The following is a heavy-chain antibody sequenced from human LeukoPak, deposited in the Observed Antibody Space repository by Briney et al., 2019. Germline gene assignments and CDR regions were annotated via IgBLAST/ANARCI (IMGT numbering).Heavy chain of an antibody. CDR1: GYTFTSYY. J-gene: IGHJ6*02. CDR2: INPSGGST. V-gene: IGHV1-46*01. Sequence: ASVKVSCKASGYTFTSYYMHWVRQAPGQGLEWMGIINPSGGSTSYAQKFQGRVTMTRDTSTSTVYMELSSLRSEDTAVYYCASPLPGDYYDSSGYLLGRRYYGMDVWGQGTTVTVSS. D-gene: IGHD3-22*01. CDR3: ASPLPGDYYDSSGYLLGRRYYGMDV.